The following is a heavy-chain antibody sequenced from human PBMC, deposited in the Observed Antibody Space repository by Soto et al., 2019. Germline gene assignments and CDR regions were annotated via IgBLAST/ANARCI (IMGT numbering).Heavy chain of an antibody. D-gene: IGHD2-2*01. CDR3: ARVLGVEVPAANAY. V-gene: IGHV4-30-4*01. Sequence: QVQLQESGPGLVKPSQTLSLTCTVSGGSISSGDYYWSWIRQPPGKGLEWIGYIYYSGSTYYNPYLKSRVTMSVDTSKNQYPLKLSSVTAADTAMYYCARVLGVEVPAANAYWGQGSLVTVSS. CDR1: GGSISSGDYY. CDR2: IYYSGST. J-gene: IGHJ4*02.